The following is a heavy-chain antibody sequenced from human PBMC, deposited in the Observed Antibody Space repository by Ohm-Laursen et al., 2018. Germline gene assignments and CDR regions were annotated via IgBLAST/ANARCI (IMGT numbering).Heavy chain of an antibody. CDR2: ISSSSSYI. Sequence: SLRLSCSASGFTFSSYSMNWVRQAPGKGLEWVSSISSSSSYIYYADFVKGRFTISRDNAKNSLYLQMNSLRAEDTAVYYCARDRVQDYWGQGTLVTVSS. V-gene: IGHV3-21*04. J-gene: IGHJ4*02. CDR1: GFTFSSYS. CDR3: ARDRVQDY. D-gene: IGHD1-1*01.